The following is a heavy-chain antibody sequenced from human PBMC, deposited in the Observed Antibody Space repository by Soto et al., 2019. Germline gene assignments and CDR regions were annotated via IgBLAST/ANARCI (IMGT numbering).Heavy chain of an antibody. J-gene: IGHJ2*01. D-gene: IGHD2-15*01. CDR1: GGSISSFY. CDR2: IYTSGST. CDR3: ARQRSVAPYWYFDL. V-gene: IGHV4-4*07. Sequence: QVQLQESGPGLVKPSETLSLTCTVSGGSISSFYWSWIRQPAGKGLEWIGRIYTSGSTNYNPSLKSRVTMSVDTSKNQFSLKLSSVTAADTAVYYCARQRSVAPYWYFDLWGRGTLVTVSS.